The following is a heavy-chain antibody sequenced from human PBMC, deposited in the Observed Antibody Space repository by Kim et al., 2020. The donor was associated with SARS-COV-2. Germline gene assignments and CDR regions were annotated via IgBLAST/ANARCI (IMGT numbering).Heavy chain of an antibody. CDR2: INPSGGST. D-gene: IGHD3-10*01. CDR3: ARGTWGGGGWGYGSGQYNRFDP. Sequence: ASVKVSCKASGYNFTSSHIQWVRQAPGQGLEWVGIINPSGGSTTYAQKLQGRVTMTRDTSTGTVYMELSSLRSEDTALYYCARGTWGGGGWGYGSGQYNRFDPWGQGTLVTVSS. CDR1: GYNFTSSH. J-gene: IGHJ5*02. V-gene: IGHV1-46*03.